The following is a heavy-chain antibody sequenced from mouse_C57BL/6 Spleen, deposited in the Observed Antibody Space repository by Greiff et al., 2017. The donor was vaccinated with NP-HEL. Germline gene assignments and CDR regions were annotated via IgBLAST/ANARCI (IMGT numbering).Heavy chain of an antibody. CDR2: ISDGGSYT. CDR1: GFTFSSYA. CDR3: ARVLSYYGSSYVDY. Sequence: DVKLVESGGGLVKPGGSLKLSCAASGFTFSSYAMSWVRQTPEKRLEWVATISDGGSYTYYPDNVKGRFTISRDNAKNNLYLQMSHLKSEDTAMYYCARVLSYYGSSYVDYWGQGTTLTVSS. J-gene: IGHJ2*01. D-gene: IGHD1-1*01. V-gene: IGHV5-4*03.